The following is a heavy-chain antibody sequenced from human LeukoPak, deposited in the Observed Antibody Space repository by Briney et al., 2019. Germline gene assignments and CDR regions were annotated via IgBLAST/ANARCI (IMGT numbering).Heavy chain of an antibody. J-gene: IGHJ4*02. CDR3: ARGAVRKEWLRSSHFDY. CDR2: IYYSGST. CDR1: GGSISSGGYY. Sequence: TSQTLSLTCTLSGGSISSGGYYCTWIREHPGKGLEWIGYIYYSGSTYYNPSLKSRVTISVDTSKNQFSLKLSSVTAADTAVYYCARGAVRKEWLRSSHFDYWGQGTLVTVSS. V-gene: IGHV4-31*03. D-gene: IGHD5-12*01.